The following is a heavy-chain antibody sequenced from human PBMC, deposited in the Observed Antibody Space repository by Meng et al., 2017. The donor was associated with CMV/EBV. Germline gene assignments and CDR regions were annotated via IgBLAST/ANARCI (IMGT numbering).Heavy chain of an antibody. V-gene: IGHV3-21*01. D-gene: IGHD3-22*01. CDR1: GFTFSSYS. CDR3: ARVGRTSQTMIVVVPKGSGAFDI. CDR2: ISSSSSYI. J-gene: IGHJ3*02. Sequence: GGSLRLSCAASGFTFSSYSMNWVRQAPGKGLEWVSSISSSSSYIYYVDSVKGRFTISRDNAKNSLYLQMNSLRAEDTAVYYCARVGRTSQTMIVVVPKGSGAFDIWGQGTMVTVSS.